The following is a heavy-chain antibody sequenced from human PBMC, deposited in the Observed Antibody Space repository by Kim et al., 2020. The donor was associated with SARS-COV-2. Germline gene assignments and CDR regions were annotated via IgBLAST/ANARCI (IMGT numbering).Heavy chain of an antibody. CDR1: GFSFNTYK. CDR2: ISSSSTYI. D-gene: IGHD2-2*01. J-gene: IGHJ4*02. CDR3: ATEVEPGYGDF. V-gene: IGHV3-21*01. Sequence: GGSLRLSCAASGFSFNTYKMNWVRQTPGKGLEWVSSISSSSTYIYYADSVKGRFTISRDNAKNSLYLQMNSLRVEDKAVYYCATEVEPGYGDFWGQGTLVTVSS.